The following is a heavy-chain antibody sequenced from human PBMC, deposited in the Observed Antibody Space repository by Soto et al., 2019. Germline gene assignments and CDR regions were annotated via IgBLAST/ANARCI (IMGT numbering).Heavy chain of an antibody. V-gene: IGHV3-11*05. CDR3: ARAGYYDILTGYLYDAFDI. D-gene: IGHD3-9*01. J-gene: IGHJ3*02. CDR2: ISSSSSYT. Sequence: QVQLVESGGGLVKPGGSLRLSCAASGFTFSDYYMSWIRQAPGKGLEWVSYISSSSSYTNYADSVKGRFTISRDNAKNXLXXQMNSLRAEDTAVYYCARAGYYDILTGYLYDAFDIWGQGTMVTVSS. CDR1: GFTFSDYY.